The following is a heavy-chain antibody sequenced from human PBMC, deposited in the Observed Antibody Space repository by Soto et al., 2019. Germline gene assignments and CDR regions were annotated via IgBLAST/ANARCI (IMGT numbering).Heavy chain of an antibody. J-gene: IGHJ6*04. V-gene: IGHV1-2*04. CDR1: GYTFTGYY. CDR3: ARGFGNFGVRYYYGMDV. Sequence: ASVKVSCKASGYTFTGYYMHWVRQAPGQGLEWMGWINPNSGGTNYAQKFQGWVTMTRDTSISTAYMELSRLRSDDTAVYYCARGFGNFGVRYYYGMDVWCKGTTVTVSS. CDR2: INPNSGGT. D-gene: IGHD3-3*01.